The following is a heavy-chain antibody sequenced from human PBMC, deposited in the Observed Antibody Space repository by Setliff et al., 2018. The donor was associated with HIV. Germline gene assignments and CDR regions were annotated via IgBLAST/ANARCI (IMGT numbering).Heavy chain of an antibody. J-gene: IGHJ4*02. V-gene: IGHV4-59*01. CDR2: IYYSGST. CDR1: DDSMTSNY. D-gene: IGHD3-22*01. Sequence: TSETLSLTCTVSDDSMTSNYWSWIRQPPGKGLEWIGYIYYSGSTNYNPSLKSRVTISVDTSKNQFSLKLSSVTAADTAVYYCARGKNYYDSSGYHYWGQGTQVTAPQ. CDR3: ARGKNYYDSSGYHY.